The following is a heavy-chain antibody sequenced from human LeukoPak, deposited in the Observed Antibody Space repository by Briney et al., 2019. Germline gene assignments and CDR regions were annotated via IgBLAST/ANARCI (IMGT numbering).Heavy chain of an antibody. CDR3: ARQIASAGTAGFDF. D-gene: IGHD6-13*01. CDR1: GGSISSYY. CDR2: IYSTGST. J-gene: IGHJ4*02. Sequence: KSSETLSPTCTVSGGSISSYYWSWIRQPAGKGLEWIGRIYSTGSTNYNPSLKSRVTMSVDTSKNQFSLRLRSVTAADTAVYYCARQIASAGTAGFDFWGQGALVTVSS. V-gene: IGHV4-4*07.